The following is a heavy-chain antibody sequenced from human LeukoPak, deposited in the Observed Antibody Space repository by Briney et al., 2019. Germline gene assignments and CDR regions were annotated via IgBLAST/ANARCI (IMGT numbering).Heavy chain of an antibody. V-gene: IGHV3-21*01. D-gene: IGHD5-24*01. J-gene: IGHJ4*02. CDR3: ARDLGEMATTNADY. CDR2: ISSSSSYK. CDR1: GFTFSTYT. Sequence: GGSLRLSCAASGFTFSTYTMSWVRQAPGKGLEWVSCISSSSSYKYYADSVKGRFTISRDNAKNSLYLQMNTLRAEDTAVYYCARDLGEMATTNADYWVEGTLVTVSS.